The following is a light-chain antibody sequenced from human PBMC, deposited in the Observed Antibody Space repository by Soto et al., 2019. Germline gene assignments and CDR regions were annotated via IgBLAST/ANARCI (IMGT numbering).Light chain of an antibody. CDR3: SSYAGSNNFVV. CDR2: EVS. J-gene: IGLJ2*01. CDR1: SSDVGGYNY. Sequence: QSVLTQPPSASGSPGQSVTISCTGTSSDVGGYNYVSWYQQHPGKAPKLMIYEVSKRPSGVPDRFSGSKSGNTASLTVSGLQAEDEADSYCSSYAGSNNFVVFGGGTKRTVL. V-gene: IGLV2-8*01.